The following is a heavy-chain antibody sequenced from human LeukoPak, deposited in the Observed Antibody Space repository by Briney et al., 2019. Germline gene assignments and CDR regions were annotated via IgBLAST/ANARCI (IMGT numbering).Heavy chain of an antibody. CDR1: GYTFTSYG. Sequence: ASVKVSCKASGYTFTSYGISWVRQAPGQGLEWMGWISGYNGHTNYAQKLQGRVTMTTDTSTSTAYMELRSLRSDDTAVYYCARDRPNANEDYWGQGTLVTVSS. D-gene: IGHD6-6*01. CDR2: ISGYNGHT. CDR3: ARDRPNANEDY. J-gene: IGHJ4*02. V-gene: IGHV1-18*01.